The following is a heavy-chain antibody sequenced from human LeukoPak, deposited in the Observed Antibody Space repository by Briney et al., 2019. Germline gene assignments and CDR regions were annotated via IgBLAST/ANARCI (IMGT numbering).Heavy chain of an antibody. Sequence: PSQTLSLTCTVSGGSISSGGYYWSWIRQPPGKGLEWIGYIYHSGSTYYNPSLKSRVTISVDRSKNQFSLKLSSVTAADTAVYYCARREGYEGWFDPWGQGTLVTVSS. CDR2: IYHSGST. J-gene: IGHJ5*02. D-gene: IGHD2-15*01. CDR3: ARREGYEGWFDP. CDR1: GGSISSGGYY. V-gene: IGHV4-30-2*01.